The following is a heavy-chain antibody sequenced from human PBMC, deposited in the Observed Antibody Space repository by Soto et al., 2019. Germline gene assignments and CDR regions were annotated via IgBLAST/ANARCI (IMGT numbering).Heavy chain of an antibody. CDR1: GSSISSGDYY. J-gene: IGHJ4*02. V-gene: IGHV4-30-4*01. CDR3: ARVNPNSSGSERFDY. Sequence: SETLSLTCTVAGSSISSGDYYWSWRRQPPGKGLEWIGYIYYSGSTYYNPSLKSRVTISVGTSKNQFSLKLSSVTAADTAVYYCARVNPNSSGSERFDYWGKGTLGTV. D-gene: IGHD3-22*01. CDR2: IYYSGST.